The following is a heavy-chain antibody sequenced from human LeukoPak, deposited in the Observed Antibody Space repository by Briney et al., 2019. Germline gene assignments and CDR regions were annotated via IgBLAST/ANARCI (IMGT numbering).Heavy chain of an antibody. Sequence: GGSLRLSCAASGFTFSGYAMSWVRQAPGKGLEWVSGISGSGGGTYYADSVKGRFTISRDNSKSTLYLQMNSLRAEDTAIYYCATTPGTAGDFDYWGQGTLVTVSS. J-gene: IGHJ4*02. D-gene: IGHD1-7*01. CDR2: ISGSGGGT. V-gene: IGHV3-23*01. CDR3: ATTPGTAGDFDY. CDR1: GFTFSGYA.